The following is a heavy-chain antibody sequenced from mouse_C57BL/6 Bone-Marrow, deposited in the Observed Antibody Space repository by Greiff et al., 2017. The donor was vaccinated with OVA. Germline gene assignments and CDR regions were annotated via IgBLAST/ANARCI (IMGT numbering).Heavy chain of an antibody. CDR2: IDPSDSYT. Sequence: QVQLQQPGAELVKPGASVKLSCKASGYTFTSYWMQWVKQRPGQSLEWIGEIDPSDSYTNYNQKFKGKATLTVDTSTSTAYMQLSSLTSEDSAVYYCARRKDCRGDTLFDYWGQGTTLTVSS. D-gene: IGHD3-3*01. CDR3: ARRKDCRGDTLFDY. CDR1: GYTFTSYW. V-gene: IGHV1-50*01. J-gene: IGHJ2*01.